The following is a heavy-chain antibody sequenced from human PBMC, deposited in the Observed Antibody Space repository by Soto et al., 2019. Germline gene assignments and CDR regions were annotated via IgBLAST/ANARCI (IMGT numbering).Heavy chain of an antibody. CDR2: ISGSGGST. J-gene: IGHJ4*02. CDR3: AKDVYYDSSIDY. CDR1: GFTFSSYA. Sequence: GGSLRLSCAASGFTFSSYAMSWVRQAPGKGLEWVSAISGSGGSTYCADSVKGRFTISRDNSKNTLYLQMNSLRAEDTAVYYCAKDVYYDSSIDYWGQGTLVTVSS. V-gene: IGHV3-23*01. D-gene: IGHD3-22*01.